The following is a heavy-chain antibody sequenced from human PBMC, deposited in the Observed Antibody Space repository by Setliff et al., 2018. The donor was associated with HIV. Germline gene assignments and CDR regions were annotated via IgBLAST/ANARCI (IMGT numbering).Heavy chain of an antibody. CDR1: GGSISSYY. CDR3: ARILQDPFSHFYYYFYMDV. V-gene: IGHV4-4*08. J-gene: IGHJ6*03. D-gene: IGHD3-3*02. CDR2: IYTSGST. Sequence: SETLSLTCTVSGGSISSYYWSWIRQPPAKGLEWIGYIYTSGSTNYSPSLKSRLTITKDTSKNQVVLTMTNMDPVDTATYYCARILQDPFSHFYYYFYMDVWGKGTTVTVSS.